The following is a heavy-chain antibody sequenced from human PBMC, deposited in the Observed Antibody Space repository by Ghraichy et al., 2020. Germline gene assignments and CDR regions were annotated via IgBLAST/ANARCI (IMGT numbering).Heavy chain of an antibody. V-gene: IGHV4-39*01. Sequence: SETLSLTCTVSGGSISSSSYYWGWIRQPPGKGLEWIGSIYYSGSTYYNPSLKSRVTISVDTSKNQFSLKLSSVTAADTAVYYCARLPDYYDSSGYYLEIYWGQGTLVTVSS. CDR3: ARLPDYYDSSGYYLEIY. CDR1: GGSISSSSYY. J-gene: IGHJ4*02. CDR2: IYYSGST. D-gene: IGHD3-22*01.